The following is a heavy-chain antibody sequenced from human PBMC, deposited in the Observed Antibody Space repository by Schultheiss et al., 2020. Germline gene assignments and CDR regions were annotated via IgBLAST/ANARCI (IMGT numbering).Heavy chain of an antibody. V-gene: IGHV3-53*01. J-gene: IGHJ5*02. CDR1: GFTFSNAW. CDR3: AKTRGQYSSYEYDS. D-gene: IGHD6-6*01. Sequence: GGSLRLSCAASGFTFSNAWMSWVRQAPGKGLEWVSVIYSCGSTYYADSVKGRFTISRDNSKNTLYLQMNSLRAEDTAVYYCAKTRGQYSSYEYDSWGQGTLVTVSS. CDR2: IYSCGST.